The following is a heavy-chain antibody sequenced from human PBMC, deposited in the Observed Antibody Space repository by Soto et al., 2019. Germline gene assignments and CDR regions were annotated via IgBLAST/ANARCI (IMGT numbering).Heavy chain of an antibody. CDR2: IKSKTDGGTT. D-gene: IGHD2-2*01. CDR3: TTEVPGCSTSCYEPMWFDY. J-gene: IGHJ4*02. CDR1: GFTFSNAW. Sequence: GGSLRLSCAASGFTFSNAWMSWVRQAPGKGLEWVGRIKSKTDGGTTDYAAPVKGRFTISRDDSKNTLYLQMNSLKTEDTAVYYCTTEVPGCSTSCYEPMWFDYWGQGTLVTVSS. V-gene: IGHV3-15*01.